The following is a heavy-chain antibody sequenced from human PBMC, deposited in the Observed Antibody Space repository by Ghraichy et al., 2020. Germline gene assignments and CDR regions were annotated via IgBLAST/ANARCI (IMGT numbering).Heavy chain of an antibody. CDR2: IYTSGST. V-gene: IGHV4-4*09. CDR3: ARTLAEPYSSSVSNWFGT. D-gene: IGHD6-6*01. CDR1: GGSISSYY. Sequence: SETLSLTCTVSGGSISSYYWSWIRQPPGKGLEWIGYIYTSGSTNYNPSLKSRVTISVDTSKNQFSLKLSSVTAADTAVYYCARTLAEPYSSSVSNWFGTWGQGTLVTVSS. J-gene: IGHJ5*02.